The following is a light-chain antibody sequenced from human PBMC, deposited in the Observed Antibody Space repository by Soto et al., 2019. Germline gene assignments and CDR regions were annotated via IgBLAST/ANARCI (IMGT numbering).Light chain of an antibody. CDR2: GNT. V-gene: IGLV1-40*01. CDR1: STNIGAGYE. Sequence: QSVLTQPPSVSGAPGQRVSISCTGSSTNIGAGYEVHWYQQRPGTAPKILFVGNTIRPSGVPARFSASTSATSASPAITELQADDEGDYYCQSYDSTLIARYVFGTGTKLTVL. J-gene: IGLJ1*01. CDR3: QSYDSTLIARYV.